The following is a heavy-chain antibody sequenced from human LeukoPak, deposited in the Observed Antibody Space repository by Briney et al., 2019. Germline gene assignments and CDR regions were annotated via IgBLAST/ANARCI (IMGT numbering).Heavy chain of an antibody. CDR3: ARPAAMGNYYYYYMDV. CDR2: ISVSGGST. Sequence: GGSLRLACAASGFTFSSYAMSWVRQAPGKGLEWVSAISVSGGSTYYADSVKGRFTISRDNSKNTLYLQMNSLRAEDTAVYYCARPAAMGNYYYYYMDVWGKGTTVTVSS. D-gene: IGHD2-2*01. J-gene: IGHJ6*03. CDR1: GFTFSSYA. V-gene: IGHV3-23*01.